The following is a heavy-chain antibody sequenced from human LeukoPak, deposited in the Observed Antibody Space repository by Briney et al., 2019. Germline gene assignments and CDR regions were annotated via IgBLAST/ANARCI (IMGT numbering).Heavy chain of an antibody. Sequence: PGGSLRLSCAASGFTFSSYSMNWVRQAPGKGLEWVSSIRSSDTYIYYADSVRGRFTISRDNAKNSLYLQMNSLRAEDTATYYCAKGQERTRIAARPSALDFWGQGTRVTVSS. CDR2: IRSSDTYI. CDR1: GFTFSSYS. J-gene: IGHJ4*02. CDR3: AKGQERTRIAARPSALDF. V-gene: IGHV3-21*04. D-gene: IGHD6-6*01.